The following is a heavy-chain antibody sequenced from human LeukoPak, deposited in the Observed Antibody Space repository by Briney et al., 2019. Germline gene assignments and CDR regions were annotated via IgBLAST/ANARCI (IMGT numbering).Heavy chain of an antibody. J-gene: IGHJ4*02. CDR1: GFTFSSCA. CDR3: AKGAMAMRYSHFDF. D-gene: IGHD2-15*01. Sequence: GGSLRLSCAASGFTFSSCAMSWVRQAPGRGLEWVSVVSGSGATNYADSVKGRFTISRDNSKNTLYLQMNSLRADDTAVYYCAKGAMAMRYSHFDFWGQGTLVTVSS. CDR2: VSGSGAT. V-gene: IGHV3-23*01.